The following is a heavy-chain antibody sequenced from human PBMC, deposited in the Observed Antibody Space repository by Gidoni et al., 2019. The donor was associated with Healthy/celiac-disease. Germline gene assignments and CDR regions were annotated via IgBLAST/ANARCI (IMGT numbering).Heavy chain of an antibody. CDR3: ARAQGIQLWAPVYYYGMDV. Sequence: QVQLQESGPALVKPSGTLSLTCAVSGGSISSSNWWSWVRQPPGKGLEWIGEIYHRGSTNYNPSLKSRVTISVDKSKNQFSLKLSSVTAADTAVYYCARAQGIQLWAPVYYYGMDVWGQGTTVTVSS. CDR1: GGSISSSNW. D-gene: IGHD5-18*01. J-gene: IGHJ6*02. CDR2: IYHRGST. V-gene: IGHV4-4*02.